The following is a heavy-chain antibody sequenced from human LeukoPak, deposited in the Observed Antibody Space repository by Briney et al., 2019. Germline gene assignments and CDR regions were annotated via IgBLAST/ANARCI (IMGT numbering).Heavy chain of an antibody. D-gene: IGHD3-10*01. CDR1: GFTFSSYE. CDR2: ISSSGSTI. CDR3: ARGDMVRGAPNDY. Sequence: PGGSLRLSCAASGFTFSSYEMNWVRQAPGKGLEWVSYISSSGSTIYYADSVKGRFTISRDNAKNSLYLQMNSLRAEDTAVYYCARGDMVRGAPNDYWGQGTLVTVSS. V-gene: IGHV3-48*03. J-gene: IGHJ4*02.